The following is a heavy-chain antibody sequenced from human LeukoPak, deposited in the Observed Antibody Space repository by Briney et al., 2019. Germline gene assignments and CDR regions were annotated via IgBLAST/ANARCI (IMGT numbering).Heavy chain of an antibody. J-gene: IGHJ4*02. V-gene: IGHV3-23*01. CDR3: AKDSAHSYYYGSGSYYQF. CDR2: LTGNGGST. D-gene: IGHD3-10*01. Sequence: GGSLRLSCAASDFTFSNYVMSWVRQAPGKGLEWVSTLTGNGGSTYYADSVKGRFTISRDNSKNTLYLQMNSLRAEDTAVYYCAKDSAHSYYYGSGSYYQFWGQGTLVTVSS. CDR1: DFTFSNYV.